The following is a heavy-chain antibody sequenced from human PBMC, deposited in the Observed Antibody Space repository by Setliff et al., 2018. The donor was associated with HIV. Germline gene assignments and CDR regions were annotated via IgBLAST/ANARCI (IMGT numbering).Heavy chain of an antibody. J-gene: IGHJ6*02. CDR2: IIPFFHSQ. V-gene: IGHV1-69*13. D-gene: IGHD6-19*01. CDR1: GGTFSSYA. CDR3: ATRPVAGNVWKAHYYGMDV. Sequence: GASVKVSCKAFGGTFSSYAFSWVREAPGQGLEWMGGIIPFFHSQNYAQRFQGRLTITADEFTTTAYMELGSLTPEDTAIYFCATRPVAGNVWKAHYYGMDVWGQGTMVTVSS.